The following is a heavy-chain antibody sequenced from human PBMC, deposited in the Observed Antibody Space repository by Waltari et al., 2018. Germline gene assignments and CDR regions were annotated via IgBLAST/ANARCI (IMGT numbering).Heavy chain of an antibody. J-gene: IGHJ4*02. CDR3: ARDLRVGAPDYFDY. Sequence: QVQLVESGGGVVQPGRSLRLSCAASGFTFSGYAMHWVRQAPGKGVEWVAVISYDGTVTKYVDSVQGRFPISRDSSRNTLDLEMNNLRPEDTAVYYCARDLRVGAPDYFDYWGQGTLVTVSS. CDR1: GFTFSGYA. V-gene: IGHV3-30*01. CDR2: ISYDGTVT. D-gene: IGHD1-26*01.